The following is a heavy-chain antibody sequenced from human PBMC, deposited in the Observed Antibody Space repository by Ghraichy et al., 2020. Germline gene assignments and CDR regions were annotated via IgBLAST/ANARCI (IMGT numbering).Heavy chain of an antibody. J-gene: IGHJ4*02. D-gene: IGHD3-3*01. Sequence: GGSLRLSCSASGFTFSSYAMHWVRQAPGKGLEYVSAISNIGDSTYYADSVKVRFSISRDNSKNTLYLQMSSLRLEDTAVYYCARWSGSMFDSWGQGTLVTVSS. CDR3: ARWSGSMFDS. CDR1: GFTFSSYA. V-gene: IGHV3-64D*09. CDR2: ISNIGDST.